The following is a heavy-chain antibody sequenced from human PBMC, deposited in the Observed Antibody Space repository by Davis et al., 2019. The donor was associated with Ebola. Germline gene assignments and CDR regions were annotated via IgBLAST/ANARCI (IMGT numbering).Heavy chain of an antibody. CDR1: EFTFSGYA. V-gene: IGHV3-23*01. D-gene: IGHD3-22*01. Sequence: GGSLRLSCAASEFTFSGYAMSWVRQAPGKGLEWVSAISGSGGSTYYAGSVKGRFTISRDNSKNTLYLQMNSLRAEDTALYYCVKKGHYDSSGYYGPFDYWGQGTLVTVSS. CDR2: ISGSGGST. J-gene: IGHJ4*02. CDR3: VKKGHYDSSGYYGPFDY.